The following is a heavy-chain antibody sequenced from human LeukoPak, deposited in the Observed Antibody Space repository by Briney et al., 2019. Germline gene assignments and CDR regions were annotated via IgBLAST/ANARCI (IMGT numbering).Heavy chain of an antibody. CDR1: GYTFTSYY. CDR2: INPSGGST. D-gene: IGHD6-13*01. V-gene: IGHV1-46*01. Sequence: ASVKVSCKASGYTFTSYYMHWVRQAPGQGLEWMGIINPSGGSTSYAQKFQGRVTMTRDTSTSTVYMELSSLRSEDTAVYYCARSSAGAAAGTVYFDYWGQGTTVTVSS. CDR3: ARSSAGAAAGTVYFDY. J-gene: IGHJ4*02.